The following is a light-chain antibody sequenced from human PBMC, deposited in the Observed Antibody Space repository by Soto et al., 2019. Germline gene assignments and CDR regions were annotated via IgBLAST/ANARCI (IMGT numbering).Light chain of an antibody. CDR1: QTVSSS. J-gene: IGKJ4*01. CDR2: EAS. CDR3: QQHINWPLT. Sequence: EMVVTQFPATLSLSPGERATLSCRASQTVSSSLAWYQQKPGQAPRLLIYEASNRATGIPARFSGSGSGADFTLTISSLEPEDLALYYCQQHINWPLTFGGGTKVDIK. V-gene: IGKV3-11*01.